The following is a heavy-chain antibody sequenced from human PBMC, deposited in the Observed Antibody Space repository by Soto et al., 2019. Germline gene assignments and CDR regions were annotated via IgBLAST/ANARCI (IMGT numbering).Heavy chain of an antibody. D-gene: IGHD3-3*01. CDR2: INAGNGNT. CDR3: ARGRLLYYLMDV. J-gene: IGHJ6*02. V-gene: IGHV1-3*01. CDR1: GYTFSSYA. Sequence: QVHLVQSGAEVKKPGASVKVSCKASGYTFSSYAMHWLRQAPGQGLEWMGWINAGNGNTKYSQKFQGRVSITRDTSATTAYMELSSLTSEDTAVYYCARGRLLYYLMDVWGQGTTVTVSS.